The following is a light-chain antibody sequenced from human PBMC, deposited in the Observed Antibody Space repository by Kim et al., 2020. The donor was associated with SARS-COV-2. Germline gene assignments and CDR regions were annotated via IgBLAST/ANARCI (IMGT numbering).Light chain of an antibody. CDR1: SNDIGGYNY. V-gene: IGLV2-14*03. CDR3: SSYTSSNTLV. J-gene: IGLJ2*01. CDR2: DVS. Sequence: GQSITICPGTSNDIGGYNYVSWYQQHPGKVPKFMIYDVSKRPSGGSDRFSGAKSGYTASLTISGLQAEDEADDYCSSYTSSNTLVFGGGTQLTVL.